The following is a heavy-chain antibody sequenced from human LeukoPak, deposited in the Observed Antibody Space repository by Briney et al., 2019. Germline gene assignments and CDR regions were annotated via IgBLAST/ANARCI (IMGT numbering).Heavy chain of an antibody. D-gene: IGHD3-3*01. CDR1: GGYLSSYY. V-gene: IGHV4-59*01. CDR3: ASGYDFWSGQQFDY. CDR2: IHYSGST. J-gene: IGHJ4*02. Sequence: SETLSLTCSVSGGYLSSYYWSWIRQPPGKGLEWIAFIHYSGSTNYNPSLKSRVTISVDTSKNQFSLQLTSVTAADTAVYYCASGYDFWSGQQFDYWGQGSLVSVSS.